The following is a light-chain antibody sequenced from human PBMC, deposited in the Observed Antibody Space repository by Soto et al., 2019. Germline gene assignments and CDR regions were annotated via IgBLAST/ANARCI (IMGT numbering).Light chain of an antibody. J-gene: IGKJ1*01. CDR3: HQRSNWPQT. CDR2: DAS. Sequence: EIVLTQSPATLSLSPGERATLSCTASQSISNSLAWYQQKPGQAPRLLIYDASNRATGIPARFSGSGSGADFTLPINRLEPEDFAVYYCHQRSNWPQTFGQGTKVEI. V-gene: IGKV3-11*01. CDR1: QSISNS.